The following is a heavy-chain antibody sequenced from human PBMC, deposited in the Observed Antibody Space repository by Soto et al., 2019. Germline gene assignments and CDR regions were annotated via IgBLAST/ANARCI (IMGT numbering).Heavy chain of an antibody. V-gene: IGHV3-49*03. CDR1: GFTFGDYA. Sequence: GGSLRLSCTASGFTFGDYAMSWFRQAPGKGLEWVGFIRSKAYGGTTEYAASVKGRFTISRDDSKSIAYLQMNSLKTEDTAVYYCTRAQGQWQVRGFDYWGQGTLVTVSS. J-gene: IGHJ4*02. D-gene: IGHD6-19*01. CDR3: TRAQGQWQVRGFDY. CDR2: IRSKAYGGTT.